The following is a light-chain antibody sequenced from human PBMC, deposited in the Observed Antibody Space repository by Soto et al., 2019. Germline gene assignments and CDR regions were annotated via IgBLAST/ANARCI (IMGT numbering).Light chain of an antibody. V-gene: IGKV3-15*01. CDR2: DAS. CDR1: QSVSSN. J-gene: IGKJ3*01. CDR3: QQYNTWPLT. Sequence: ETVMTQSPATLSVSPGERPTLSCRASQSVSSNLAWYQQKPGQAPRLLIYDASTSATGIPARFSGSGSGTEFTLTISSLQSEDFAVYYCQQYNTWPLTFGPGTNVDIK.